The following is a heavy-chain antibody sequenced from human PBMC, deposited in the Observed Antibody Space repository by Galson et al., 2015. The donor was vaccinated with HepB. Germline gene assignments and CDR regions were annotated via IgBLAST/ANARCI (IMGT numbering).Heavy chain of an antibody. CDR2: TYYRSKWYN. J-gene: IGHJ4*02. D-gene: IGHD6-19*01. Sequence: CAISGDSVSSNSAAWNWIRQSPSRGLEWLGRTYYRSKWYNDYAVSVKSRITINPDTSKNQFSLQLNSVTPEDTAVYYCARDLLPPYSSAWYFDYWGQGTLVTVSS. CDR3: ARDLLPPYSSAWYFDY. CDR1: GDSVSSNSAA. V-gene: IGHV6-1*01.